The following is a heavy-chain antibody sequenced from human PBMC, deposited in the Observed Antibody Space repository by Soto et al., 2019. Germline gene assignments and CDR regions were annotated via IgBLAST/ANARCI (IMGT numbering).Heavy chain of an antibody. J-gene: IGHJ5*02. CDR2: ISLYSDGT. CDR3: ARVVPGAEAWFGP. V-gene: IGHV1-18*01. Sequence: GVSVKVSCKTSGYTFSNYGITWVLQAPGQPLEWLGWISLYSDGTNYAQKFQGRVSMTTDTSTTTAYMELRSLRSDDTAVYYCARVVPGAEAWFGPWGQGTLVTVAT. CDR1: GYTFSNYG. D-gene: IGHD2-2*01.